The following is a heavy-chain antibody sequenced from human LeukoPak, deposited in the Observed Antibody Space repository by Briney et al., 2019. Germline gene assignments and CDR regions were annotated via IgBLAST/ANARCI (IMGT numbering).Heavy chain of an antibody. CDR3: AKDLNNSPY. CDR2: IWYDGYNK. Sequence: GGSLRLSCTASGFTFSDYGMHWVRQAPGKGLEWVAIIWYDGYNKYYADSVRGRFTISRDNSKNTVYVQMNSLRAEDTALYFCAKDLNNSPYWGQGTLVTVSS. J-gene: IGHJ4*02. D-gene: IGHD4-23*01. CDR1: GFTFSDYG. V-gene: IGHV3-33*06.